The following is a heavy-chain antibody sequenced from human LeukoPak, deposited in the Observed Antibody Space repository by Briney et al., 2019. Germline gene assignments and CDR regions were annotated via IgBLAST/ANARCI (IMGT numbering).Heavy chain of an antibody. CDR3: ARAPRYNWGSHWFDP. D-gene: IGHD1-1*01. CDR2: IKQDGSEK. V-gene: IGHV3-7*01. J-gene: IGHJ5*02. CDR1: GFTFSSYW. Sequence: GGSLRLSCAASGFTFSSYWMNWVRQAPGKGLEWVANIKQDGSEKYYVDSVKGRFTISRDNAKNSLYLQMNSLRAEDTAVYYCARAPRYNWGSHWFDPWGQGTLVTVSS.